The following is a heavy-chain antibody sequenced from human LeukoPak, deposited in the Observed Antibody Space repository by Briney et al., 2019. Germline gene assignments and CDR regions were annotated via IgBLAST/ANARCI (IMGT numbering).Heavy chain of an antibody. J-gene: IGHJ4*02. V-gene: IGHV4-39*02. Sequence: PQTRSPASALSGASISGSDYYWGWIRHSPGKGLEWIGSVYFSGNTFYNPSLKSRWPMSVDTSKNHCSLDLAAVTTSDSTVYYCARSPEFVVVMVPVPSYFDIWGQGTPVTVSS. CDR3: ARSPEFVVVMVPVPSYFDI. CDR1: GASISGSDYY. CDR2: VYFSGNT. D-gene: IGHD2-21*01.